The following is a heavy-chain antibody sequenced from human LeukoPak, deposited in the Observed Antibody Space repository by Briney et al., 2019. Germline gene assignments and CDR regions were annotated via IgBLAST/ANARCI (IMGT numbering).Heavy chain of an antibody. CDR3: ARRYSSSSLWAY. J-gene: IGHJ4*02. CDR1: GGSFSGYY. V-gene: IGHV4-34*01. CDR2: INHSGST. D-gene: IGHD6-6*01. Sequence: KPSETLSLTCAVYGGSFSGYYWSWIRQPPGKGLEWIGEINHSGSTNNNPSLKSRVTISVDTSKNQFSLKLSSVTAADTAVYYCARRYSSSSLWAYWGQGTLVTVSS.